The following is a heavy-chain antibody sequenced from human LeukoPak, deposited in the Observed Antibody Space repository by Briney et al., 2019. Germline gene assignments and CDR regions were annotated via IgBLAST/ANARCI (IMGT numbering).Heavy chain of an antibody. D-gene: IGHD1-26*01. Sequence: SETLSLTCTVSGGSISSGGYYWSWIRQHPGKGLEWIGYIYYSGSTYYNPSLKSRVTISVDTSKNQFSLKLSSVTAADTAVYYCARHRGRGAIGWSYGMDVWGQGTTVTVSS. J-gene: IGHJ6*02. CDR2: IYYSGST. CDR3: ARHRGRGAIGWSYGMDV. V-gene: IGHV4-31*03. CDR1: GGSISSGGYY.